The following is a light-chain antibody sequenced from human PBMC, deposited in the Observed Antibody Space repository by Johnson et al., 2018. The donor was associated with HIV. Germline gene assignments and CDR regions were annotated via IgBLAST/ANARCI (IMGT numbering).Light chain of an antibody. CDR1: TSNIGSNT. Sequence: QPVLTQPPSASETPGQRVTISCSGSTSNIGSNTVSWYQQLPGTAPKLLIYRNHQRPSGVPDRISGSTSGTSASLAISGLQAEDEADYYCAAWDDSLNGSYVFGTGTKVTVL. CDR2: RNH. V-gene: IGLV1-44*01. CDR3: AAWDDSLNGSYV. J-gene: IGLJ1*01.